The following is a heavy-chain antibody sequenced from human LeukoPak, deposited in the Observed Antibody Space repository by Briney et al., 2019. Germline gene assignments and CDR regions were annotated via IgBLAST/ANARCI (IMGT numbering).Heavy chain of an antibody. Sequence: GSLRLSCAASGFTFSSYAMSWVRQAPGKGLEWVSATSGSGGSTYYADSLKCRFTISRDNSKNTLYLQMNSLRAEDAAVYYCAKQEVVTAIVDYWGQGTLVTVSS. J-gene: IGHJ4*02. CDR3: AKQEVVTAIVDY. CDR1: GFTFSSYA. D-gene: IGHD2-21*02. CDR2: TSGSGGST. V-gene: IGHV3-23*01.